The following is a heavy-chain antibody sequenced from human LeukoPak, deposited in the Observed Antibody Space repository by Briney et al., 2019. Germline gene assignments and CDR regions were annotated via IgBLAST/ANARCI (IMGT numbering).Heavy chain of an antibody. D-gene: IGHD2-8*01. J-gene: IGHJ3*02. V-gene: IGHV3-48*03. CDR2: ISSSGSTI. CDR1: GFTFSSYE. Sequence: GSLKLSCAASGFTFSSYEMNWVRQAPGKGLEWVSYISSSGSTIYYADSVKGRFTISRDNAKNSLYLQMNSLRAEDTAVYYCAREGLYDAFAIWGQGTMVTVSS. CDR3: AREGLYDAFAI.